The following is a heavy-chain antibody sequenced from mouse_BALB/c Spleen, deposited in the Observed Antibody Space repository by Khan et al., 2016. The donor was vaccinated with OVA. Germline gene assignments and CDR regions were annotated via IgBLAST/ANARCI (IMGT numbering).Heavy chain of an antibody. CDR2: IYPCTGNP. J-gene: IGHJ2*01. D-gene: IGHD2-14*01. CDR3: AREESLYVFDY. CDR1: GYIFTSYW. Sequence: QVQLKQSGAELVRPGASVKLSCKTSGYIFTSYWIHWVKQRPGQGLEWMGWIYPCTGNPYYTENFREKATLSADNSSSTTYMQLSSLKSEDAAVYCCAREESLYVFDYWGQGTTVTVSS. V-gene: IGHV1-76*01.